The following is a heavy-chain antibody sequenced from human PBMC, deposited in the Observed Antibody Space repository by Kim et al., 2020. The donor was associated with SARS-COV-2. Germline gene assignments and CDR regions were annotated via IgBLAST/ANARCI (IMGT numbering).Heavy chain of an antibody. J-gene: IGHJ4*02. V-gene: IGHV1-18*01. D-gene: IGHD6-19*01. Sequence: ASVKVSCKASGYTFTSYGISWVRQAPGQGLEWMGWISGYNGNTNYAQKFQDRVTMTTDTSTTTAYMDLRSLSSDDTAVYYCARGGDTSGWYTFDYWGQGTLVTVSS. CDR3: ARGGDTSGWYTFDY. CDR1: GYTFTSYG. CDR2: ISGYNGNT.